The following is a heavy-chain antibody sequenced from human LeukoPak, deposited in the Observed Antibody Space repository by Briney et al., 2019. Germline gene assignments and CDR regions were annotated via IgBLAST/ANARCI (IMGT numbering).Heavy chain of an antibody. CDR3: ARVYMSNYFDSSGCRPPYYFNY. V-gene: IGHV1-18*01. J-gene: IGHJ4*02. Sequence: GASVTVSCKASGYTFTSHGLSWGRQAPGQGLEWMGWISSYNGNTNYPQRLQGRVTMTTDTATSTAYMELRSLRSDDTAVYYCARVYMSNYFDSSGCRPPYYFNYWGQGTPVTVSS. D-gene: IGHD3-22*01. CDR2: ISSYNGNT. CDR1: GYTFTSHG.